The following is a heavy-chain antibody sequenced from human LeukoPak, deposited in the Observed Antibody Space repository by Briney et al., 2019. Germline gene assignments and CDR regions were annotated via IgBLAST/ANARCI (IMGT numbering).Heavy chain of an antibody. CDR3: ASSDERIAVAGTSYFDY. CDR2: INPNSGGT. CDR1: GYTFTSYY. D-gene: IGHD6-19*01. J-gene: IGHJ4*02. Sequence: ASVKVSCKASGYTFTSYYMHWVRQAPGQGLEWMGWINPNSGGTNYAQKFQGRVTMTRDTSISTAYMELSRLRSDDTAVYYCASSDERIAVAGTSYFDYWGQGTLVTVSS. V-gene: IGHV1-2*02.